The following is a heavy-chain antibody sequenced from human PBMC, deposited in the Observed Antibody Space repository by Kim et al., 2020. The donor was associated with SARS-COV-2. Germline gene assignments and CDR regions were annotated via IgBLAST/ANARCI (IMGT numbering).Heavy chain of an antibody. D-gene: IGHD3-22*01. J-gene: IGHJ6*02. CDR3: ARDLIVEDYDSSGYQGDVGYYDGMDV. Sequence: GGSLRLSCAASGFTFSSYSMNWVRQAPGKGLEWVSSISSSSSYIYYADSVKGRFTISRDNAKNSLYLQMNSLRAEDTAVYYCARDLIVEDYDSSGYQGDVGYYDGMDVWGQGTTVTVSS. CDR2: ISSSSSYI. V-gene: IGHV3-21*01. CDR1: GFTFSSYS.